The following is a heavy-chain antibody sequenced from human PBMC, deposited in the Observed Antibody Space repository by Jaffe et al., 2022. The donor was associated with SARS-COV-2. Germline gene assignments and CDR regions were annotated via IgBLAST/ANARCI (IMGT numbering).Heavy chain of an antibody. CDR1: GFTFDDYA. CDR3: AKSSSVVITGGGSDY. CDR2: ISWNSGSI. V-gene: IGHV3-9*01. Sequence: EVQLVESGGGLVQPGRSLRLSCAASGFTFDDYAMHWVRQAPGKGLEWVSGISWNSGSIGYADSVKGRFTISRDNAKNSLYLQMNSLRAEDTALYYCAKSSSVVITGGGSDYWGQGTLVTVSS. J-gene: IGHJ4*02. D-gene: IGHD3-22*01.